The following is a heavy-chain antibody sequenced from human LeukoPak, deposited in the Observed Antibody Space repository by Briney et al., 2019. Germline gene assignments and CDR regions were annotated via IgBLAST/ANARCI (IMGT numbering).Heavy chain of an antibody. CDR3: ARGGNLDRIDY. D-gene: IGHD3/OR15-3a*01. J-gene: IGHJ4*02. Sequence: GGSLRLSCAASGLTVSSNYMSWVRHAPGEGLEWVSVIYSGGSTYYADSVKGRFTISRDNSKNTLYLQMNSLRAEDTAGYYCARGGNLDRIDYWGQGTLVTVSS. CDR2: IYSGGST. V-gene: IGHV3-53*01. CDR1: GLTVSSNY.